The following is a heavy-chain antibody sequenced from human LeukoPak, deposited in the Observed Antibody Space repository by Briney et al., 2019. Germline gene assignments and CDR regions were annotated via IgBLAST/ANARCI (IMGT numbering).Heavy chain of an antibody. CDR1: GFTFSDYY. CDR3: AREVSSSWFYHDAFDI. Sequence: GGSLRLSCAASGFTFSDYYMSWIRQAPGKGLEWVSYISSSGSTIYYADSVKGRFTISRDNAKNSLYLQMNSLRAEDTAVYYCAREVSSSWFYHDAFDIWGQGTMVTVSS. J-gene: IGHJ3*02. V-gene: IGHV3-11*04. D-gene: IGHD6-13*01. CDR2: ISSSGSTI.